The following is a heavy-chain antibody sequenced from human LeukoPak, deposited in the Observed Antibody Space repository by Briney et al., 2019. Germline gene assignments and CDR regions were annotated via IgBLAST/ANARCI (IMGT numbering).Heavy chain of an antibody. CDR3: P. Sequence: SETLSLTCAVYGDSFKNYYWTWIRQSPEKGLEWIGEINHGGLTSYNPSLESRLTLLVDTSKNQLSLNLRSVTAADTAVYFDPWGQGTLVTASS. J-gene: IGHJ5*02. CDR2: INHGGLT. V-gene: IGHV4-34*01. CDR1: GDSFKNYY.